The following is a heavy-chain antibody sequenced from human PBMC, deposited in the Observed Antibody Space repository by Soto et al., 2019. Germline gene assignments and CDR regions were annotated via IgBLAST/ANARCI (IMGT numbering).Heavy chain of an antibody. CDR3: ARDLVLGVVVGYYGMDV. D-gene: IGHD2-15*01. CDR1: GYTFTGYY. CDR2: INPNSGGT. V-gene: IGHV1-2*04. J-gene: IGHJ6*02. Sequence: GASVKVSCKASGYTFTGYYMHWVRQAPGQGLEWMGWINPNSGGTNYAQKFQGWVTMTRDTSISTAYMELSRLRSDDTAVYYCARDLVLGVVVGYYGMDVWGQGTTVTVSS.